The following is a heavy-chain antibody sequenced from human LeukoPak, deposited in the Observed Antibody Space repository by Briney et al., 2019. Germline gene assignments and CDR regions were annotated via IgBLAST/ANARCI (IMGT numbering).Heavy chain of an antibody. CDR2: INAYSGDT. D-gene: IGHD6-13*01. CDR1: GYTFTSYG. J-gene: IGHJ4*02. V-gene: IGHV1-18*01. CDR3: ARDLMELMGGIVAVDLYYFDY. Sequence: GASVKVSCKASGYTFTSYGIAWVRQAPGQGVEWMGWINAYSGDTKYAQNLQGRVTMTTDTSTSTAYMELRSLRSDDTAVYYCARDLMELMGGIVAVDLYYFDYWGPGTLVTVSS.